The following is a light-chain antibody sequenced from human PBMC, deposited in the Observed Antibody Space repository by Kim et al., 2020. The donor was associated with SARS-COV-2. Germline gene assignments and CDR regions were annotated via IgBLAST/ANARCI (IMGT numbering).Light chain of an antibody. CDR1: RTIDTY. J-gene: IGKJ1*01. Sequence: STGERATLSGRASRTIDTYLAWYQQIPGRAPRLLIYDASNRAAGIPARFTGSGSGTDFTLTISSLEPEDFAVYYCQQRSTWPPWTFGQGTKVDIK. CDR2: DAS. CDR3: QQRSTWPPWT. V-gene: IGKV3-11*01.